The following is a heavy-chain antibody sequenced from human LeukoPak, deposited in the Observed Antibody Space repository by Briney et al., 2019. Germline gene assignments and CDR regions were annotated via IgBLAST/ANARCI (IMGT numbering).Heavy chain of an antibody. D-gene: IGHD3-3*01. CDR1: GFTFSSYA. J-gene: IGHJ4*02. Sequence: PGGSLRLSCAASGFTFSSYAMSWVRQAPGKGLEWVSAISGSGGSTYYANSVEGRFTISRDNSKNTLYLQMNSLRAEDTAVYYCAKVFLEWLGEYYFDYWGQGTLVTVSS. CDR2: ISGSGGST. CDR3: AKVFLEWLGEYYFDY. V-gene: IGHV3-23*01.